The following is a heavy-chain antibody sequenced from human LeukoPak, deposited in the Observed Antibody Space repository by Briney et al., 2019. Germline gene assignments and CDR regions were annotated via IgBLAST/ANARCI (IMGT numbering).Heavy chain of an antibody. J-gene: IGHJ3*02. CDR2: ISSSSSTI. CDR1: GFTFSSYS. CDR3: ARGGKAAAADVLDI. Sequence: PTGGSLRLSCAASGFTFSSYSMNWVRQAPGKGLEGVSYISSSSSTIYYADSGKGRFTISRDNAKNSLYLQMNSLRPGDTAVYYCARGGKAAAADVLDIWGQGTMVTVSS. D-gene: IGHD6-13*01. V-gene: IGHV3-48*01.